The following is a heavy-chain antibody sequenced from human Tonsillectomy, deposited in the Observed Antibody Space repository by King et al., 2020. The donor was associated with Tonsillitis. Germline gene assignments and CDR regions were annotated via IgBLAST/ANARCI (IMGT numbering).Heavy chain of an antibody. V-gene: IGHV3-30*18. D-gene: IGHD5-24*01. J-gene: IGHJ4*02. Sequence: QLVQSGGGVVQPGRSLRLSCAASGFTFGSFGMHWVRQAPGKGLEWVAVISYDGGNKYYADSVKGRFTISRDNSKNTLYLQLNSLRTEDTAVYYCAKDFAEMATIIPDNWGQGTLVTVSS. CDR3: AKDFAEMATIIPDN. CDR1: GFTFGSFG. CDR2: ISYDGGNK.